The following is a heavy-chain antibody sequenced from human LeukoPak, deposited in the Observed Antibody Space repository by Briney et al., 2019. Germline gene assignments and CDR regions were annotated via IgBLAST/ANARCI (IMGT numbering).Heavy chain of an antibody. D-gene: IGHD6-6*01. CDR1: GGSISSYY. J-gene: IGHJ4*02. V-gene: IGHV4-59*01. CDR3: ARGYWSIAARPFDY. Sequence: SETLSLTCTVSGGSISSYYWSWIRQPPGKGLEWIGYIYYSGSTNYNPSLKSRVTISVDTSKSQFSLKLSSVTAADTAVYYCARGYWSIAARPFDYWGQGTLVTVSS. CDR2: IYYSGST.